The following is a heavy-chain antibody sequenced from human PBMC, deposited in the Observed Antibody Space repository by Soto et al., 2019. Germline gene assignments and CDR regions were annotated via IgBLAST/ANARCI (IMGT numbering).Heavy chain of an antibody. V-gene: IGHV3-30*18. Sequence: GGSLRLSCAASGFTFSSYGMHWVRQAPGKGLEWVAVISYDGSNKYYADSVKGRFTISRDNSKNTLYLQMNSLRAEDTAVYYCAKDHLGELYYYYYYGMDVWGQGTTVTVSS. CDR1: GFTFSSYG. CDR2: ISYDGSNK. J-gene: IGHJ6*02. D-gene: IGHD3-16*01. CDR3: AKDHLGELYYYYYYGMDV.